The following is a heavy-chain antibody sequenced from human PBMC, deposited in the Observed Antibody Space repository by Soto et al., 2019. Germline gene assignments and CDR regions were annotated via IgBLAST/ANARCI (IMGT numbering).Heavy chain of an antibody. CDR3: ARVWGGAFDF. CDR2: IYYSGST. J-gene: IGHJ3*01. V-gene: IGHV4-4*02. Sequence: PSETLSLTCAVSGAYISSSSWWSWVRQPQGKGLEWIGYIYYSGSTNYNPSLKSRVTISVDTSKNQFSLKLSSVTAADTAVYYCARVWGGAFDFWGQGTMVTVSS. CDR1: GAYISSSSW. D-gene: IGHD3-10*01.